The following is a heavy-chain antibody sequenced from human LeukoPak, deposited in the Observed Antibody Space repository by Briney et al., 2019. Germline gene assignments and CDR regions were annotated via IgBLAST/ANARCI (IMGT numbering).Heavy chain of an antibody. D-gene: IGHD5-18*01. CDR1: GFTFSSYE. V-gene: IGHV3-48*03. CDR3: ARESGYSYSEFDY. J-gene: IGHJ4*02. Sequence: GGSLRLSCAASGFTFSSYEMNWVRQAPGKGLEWVSYISSSGSTICYADSVKGRFTISRDNAKNSLYLQMNSLRAEDTAVYYCARESGYSYSEFDYWGQGTLVTVSS. CDR2: ISSSGSTI.